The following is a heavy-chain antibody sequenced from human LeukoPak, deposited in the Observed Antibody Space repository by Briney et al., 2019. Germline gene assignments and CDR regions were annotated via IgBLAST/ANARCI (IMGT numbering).Heavy chain of an antibody. CDR3: AGTTYYYDSSGYNYYYYGMDV. CDR2: ISAYNGNT. V-gene: IGHV1-18*01. D-gene: IGHD3-22*01. J-gene: IGHJ6*02. CDR1: GYTFISYG. Sequence: ASVKVSCKASGYTFISYGISWVRQAPGQGLEWMGWISAYNGNTNYAQKLQGRVTMTTDTSTSTAYMELRSLRSDDTAVYYCAGTTYYYDSSGYNYYYYGMDVWGQGTTVTVSS.